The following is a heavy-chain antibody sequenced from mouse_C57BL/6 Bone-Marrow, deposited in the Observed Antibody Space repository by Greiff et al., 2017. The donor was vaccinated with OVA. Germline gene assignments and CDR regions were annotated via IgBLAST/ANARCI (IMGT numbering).Heavy chain of an antibody. CDR2: IDPETGGT. CDR1: GYTFTDYE. J-gene: IGHJ1*03. CDR3: TRVGGGLPSWYFDV. V-gene: IGHV1-15*01. Sequence: QVQLKQSGAELVRPGASVTLSCKASGYTFTDYEMHWVKQTPVHGLEWIGAIDPETGGTAYNQKFKGKAILTADKSSSTAYMELRSLTSEDSAVYYCTRVGGGLPSWYFDVWGTGTTVTVSS. D-gene: IGHD2-4*01.